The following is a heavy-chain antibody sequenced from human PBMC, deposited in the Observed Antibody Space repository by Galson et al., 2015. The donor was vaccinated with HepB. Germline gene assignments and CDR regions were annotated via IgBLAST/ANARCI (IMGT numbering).Heavy chain of an antibody. D-gene: IGHD3-16*01. Sequence: SLRLSCAASGFTFSYYAMSWVRQAPGRGLEWISGITGKGDSTFYADSVKGRFTVSRDNSNNMLYLQMNSLRAEDAGLYFCAKGYGLFDSWGPGTLVTVSS. V-gene: IGHV3-23*01. CDR1: GFTFSYYA. CDR2: ITGKGDST. J-gene: IGHJ5*01. CDR3: AKGYGLFDS.